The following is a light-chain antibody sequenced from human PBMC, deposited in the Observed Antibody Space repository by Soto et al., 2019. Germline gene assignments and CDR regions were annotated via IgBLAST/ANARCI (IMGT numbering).Light chain of an antibody. CDR1: QSVGSN. V-gene: IGKV3-15*01. J-gene: IGKJ1*01. CDR2: GAS. CDR3: QQYNNWPPDRT. Sequence: EIVMTQSPATLSVSPGERATLSCRASQSVGSNLAWYQQQPGQAPRLLIYGASTRAAGIPARFSGSGSGTAFTLTIXSLXSEDFAIYFCQQYNNWPPDRTFGQGTKVEIK.